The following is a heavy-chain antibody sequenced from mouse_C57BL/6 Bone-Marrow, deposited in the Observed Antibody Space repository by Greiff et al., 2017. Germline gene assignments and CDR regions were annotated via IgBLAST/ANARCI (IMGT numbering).Heavy chain of an antibody. Sequence: VKLMESGPGLVQPSQSLSITCTVSGFSLTSYGVHWVRQSPGKGLEWLGVIWSGGSTDYNAAFISRLSISKDNSKSQVFFKMNSLQADDTAIYYCARGASYYYGSRAMDYWGQGTSVTVSS. D-gene: IGHD1-1*01. V-gene: IGHV2-2*01. J-gene: IGHJ4*01. CDR3: ARGASYYYGSRAMDY. CDR1: GFSLTSYG. CDR2: IWSGGST.